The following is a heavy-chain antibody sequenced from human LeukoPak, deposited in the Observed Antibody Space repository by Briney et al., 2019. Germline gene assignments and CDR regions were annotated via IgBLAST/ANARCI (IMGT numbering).Heavy chain of an antibody. CDR1: GGSFSGYY. D-gene: IGHD4-11*01. CDR2: INHSGST. CDR3: ARGRYYSNYGAFDI. J-gene: IGHJ3*02. V-gene: IGHV4-34*01. Sequence: ETLSVTCADYGGSFSGYYWSWIREPPGKGLEWIGEINHSGSTNYNPSLKSRVTISVDTSKNQFSLKLSSVTAADTAVYYCARGRYYSNYGAFDIWGQGTMVTVSS.